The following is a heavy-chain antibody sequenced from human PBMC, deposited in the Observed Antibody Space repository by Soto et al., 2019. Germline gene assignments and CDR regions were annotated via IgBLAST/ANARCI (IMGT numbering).Heavy chain of an antibody. CDR3: PKDHNRLDY. CDR1: VFTFSSYA. Sequence: VGSLRLSCAASVFTFSSYAMSWVRHSPGKGLEWVSAISGSGGSTYYADSVKGRFTISRDNSKNTLYLQMNSLRAEDTAVYYCPKDHNRLDYWRQGTLVPVPS. CDR2: ISGSGGST. V-gene: IGHV3-23*01. J-gene: IGHJ4*02. D-gene: IGHD3-16*02.